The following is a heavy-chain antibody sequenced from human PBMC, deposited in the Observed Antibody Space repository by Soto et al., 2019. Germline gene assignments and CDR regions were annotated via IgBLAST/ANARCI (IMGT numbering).Heavy chain of an antibody. D-gene: IGHD2-15*01. J-gene: IGHJ6*03. CDR2: IISSSSTI. CDR3: ATCGGSCQYYYYYYMDV. CDR1: GFTFSSYS. Sequence: GGSLRLSCAASGFTFSSYSMNWVRQAPGKGLEWVSYIISSSSTIYYADSVKGRFTISRYNAKNSLYLQMNSLRAEDTVVYYCATCGGSCQYYYYYYMDVWGKGTTVTVSS. V-gene: IGHV3-48*01.